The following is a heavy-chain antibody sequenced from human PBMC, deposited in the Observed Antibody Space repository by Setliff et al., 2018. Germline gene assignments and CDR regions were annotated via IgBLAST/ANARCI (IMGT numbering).Heavy chain of an antibody. CDR1: GGSISSSDFC. CDR2: IYYSGTT. CDR3: ARHDARGYYYYMDV. J-gene: IGHJ6*03. V-gene: IGHV4-39*01. Sequence: SETLSLTCTVSGGSISSSDFCWGWIRQPPGKGLEWIGSIYYSGTTYYNPSLKSPVTISIDTSKNQFSLKLSSVTAADTAIYYCARHDARGYYYYMDVWGEGTTVTV. D-gene: IGHD3-10*01.